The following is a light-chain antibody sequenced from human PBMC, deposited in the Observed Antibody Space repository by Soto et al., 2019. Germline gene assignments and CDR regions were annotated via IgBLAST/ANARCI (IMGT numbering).Light chain of an antibody. CDR3: QQSYSTLSIT. J-gene: IGKJ5*01. CDR1: QSISSY. CDR2: AAS. Sequence: DIQMTQSPSSLPASVGDRVTITSRASQSISSYLNWYQQKPGKATKLLIYAASSLQSGVPSRFSGSGSGTDFTLTLRSLQPQDFANYYCQQSYSTLSITFGQGTRLEIK. V-gene: IGKV1-39*01.